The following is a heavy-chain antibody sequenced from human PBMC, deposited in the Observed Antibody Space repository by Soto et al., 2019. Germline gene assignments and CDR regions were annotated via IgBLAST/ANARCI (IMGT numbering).Heavy chain of an antibody. V-gene: IGHV1-69*01. J-gene: IGHJ4*02. D-gene: IGHD1-26*01. CDR3: AIDGGRHSGGIEY. CDR2: IIPIFGTA. CDR1: GGTFSSYS. Sequence: QVQLVQSGAEVKKPGSSVKVSCKASGGTFSSYSINWVRQAPGQGLEWMGEIIPIFGTANYAQKFQGRVTITADESTSTAYLELSSLRAEDTVVLYCAIDGGRHSGGIEYGGQGTLVTVSS.